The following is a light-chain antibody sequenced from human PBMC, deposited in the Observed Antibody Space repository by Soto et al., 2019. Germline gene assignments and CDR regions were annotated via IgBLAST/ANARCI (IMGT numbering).Light chain of an antibody. CDR2: KIS. CDR3: MQATQSLWT. J-gene: IGKJ1*01. Sequence: VRTKNPPSSLFPFGKPSPSSCWFGQSSLHGDETTYLIWLQQGPGQPPRLLIYKISKRFSGVPDRFSGSVAGTDFTLTISRVEAEDVGVYYCMQATQSLWTFGQGTKVEIK. CDR1: QSSLHGDETTY. V-gene: IGKV2-24*01.